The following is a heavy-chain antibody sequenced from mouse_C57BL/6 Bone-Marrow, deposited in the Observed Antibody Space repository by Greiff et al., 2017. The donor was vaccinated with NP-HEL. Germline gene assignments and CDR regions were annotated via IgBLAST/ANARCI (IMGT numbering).Heavy chain of an antibody. CDR3: ARATTVVKDYAMDY. D-gene: IGHD1-1*01. V-gene: IGHV1-78*01. Sequence: VLLVESDAELVKPGASVKISCKVSGYTFTDHTIHWMKQRPEQGLEWIGYIYPRDGSTKYNEKFKGKATLTADKSSSTAYMQLNSLTSEDSAVYFCARATTVVKDYAMDYWGQGTSGTGSS. J-gene: IGHJ4*01. CDR1: GYTFTDHT. CDR2: IYPRDGST.